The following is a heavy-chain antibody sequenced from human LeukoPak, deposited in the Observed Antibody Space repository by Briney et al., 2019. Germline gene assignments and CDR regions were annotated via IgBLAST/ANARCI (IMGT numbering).Heavy chain of an antibody. Sequence: ASVKVSCKASGYTFTGYYMHWVRQAPGQGLEWMGWINPNSGGTNYAQKFQGRVTMTRDTSISIAYMELSRLRSDDTAVYYCARDLIAAATFWGQGTLVTVSS. CDR2: INPNSGGT. J-gene: IGHJ4*02. V-gene: IGHV1-2*02. CDR3: ARDLIAAATF. CDR1: GYTFTGYY. D-gene: IGHD6-13*01.